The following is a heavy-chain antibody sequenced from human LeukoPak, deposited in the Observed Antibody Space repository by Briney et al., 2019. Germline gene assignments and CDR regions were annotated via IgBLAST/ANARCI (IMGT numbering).Heavy chain of an antibody. V-gene: IGHV3-23*01. CDR2: IIGSAVNT. CDR3: AKYTSGTSYRGLDQ. J-gene: IGHJ4*02. D-gene: IGHD3-10*01. Sequence: HPGESLILSCGASGLTVSSYAMSWVRQAPGKGLEWVSTIIGSAVNTYYADSVKGRFTISRDDSKNTVYLQMNSLRAEDTAVYSCAKYTSGTSYRGLDQWGQGTLVTVSS. CDR1: GLTVSSYA.